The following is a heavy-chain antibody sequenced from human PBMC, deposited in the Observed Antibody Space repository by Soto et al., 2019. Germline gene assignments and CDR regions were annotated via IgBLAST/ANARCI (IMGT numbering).Heavy chain of an antibody. J-gene: IGHJ5*02. D-gene: IGHD3-9*01. CDR3: ALHDFNILTGP. V-gene: IGHV2-5*02. CDR1: GFSLSTSGVG. Sequence: QITLKESGPALVKPTQTLTLTCTFSGFSLSTSGVGVGWIRQPPGKALEWLALIFYDDEKRYSPSLSSRLTITKATSKNQVVLTLTNMDPVDTASDYCALHDFNILTGPWGQGTLVTVSS. CDR2: IFYDDEK.